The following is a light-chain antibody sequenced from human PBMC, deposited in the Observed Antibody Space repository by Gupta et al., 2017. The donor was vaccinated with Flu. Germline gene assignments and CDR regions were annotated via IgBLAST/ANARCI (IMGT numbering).Light chain of an antibody. CDR2: GAS. J-gene: IGKJ4*01. Sequence: EVVMTQSTATLSVSPGERATLSCRASQSISINLAWYQQKPGQAPRLLIYGASTRATGIPARFSGSGSGTEFTLTISRLQSEDFAVYYCQQYNNWLFGGGTKVEIK. CDR3: QQYNNWL. V-gene: IGKV3-15*01. CDR1: QSISIN.